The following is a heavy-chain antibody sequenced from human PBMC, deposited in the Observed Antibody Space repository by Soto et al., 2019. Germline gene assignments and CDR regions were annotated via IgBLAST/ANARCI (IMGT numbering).Heavy chain of an antibody. Sequence: GGSLRLSCAASGFTFTSCAMSWVRQAPGKGLEWVSAISGTAGNTHHAASVKGRFTISRDISKNTLYLQMNSLRAEDTAVYYCAKGDWDYIAGHFDYWGQGTLVTVSS. CDR1: GFTFTSCA. CDR2: ISGTAGNT. J-gene: IGHJ4*02. D-gene: IGHD1-7*01. V-gene: IGHV3-23*01. CDR3: AKGDWDYIAGHFDY.